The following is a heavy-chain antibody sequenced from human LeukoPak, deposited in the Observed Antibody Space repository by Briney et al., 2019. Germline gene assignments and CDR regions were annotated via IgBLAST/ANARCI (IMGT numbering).Heavy chain of an antibody. CDR1: GGSISSGSYY. J-gene: IGHJ3*02. CDR2: IYTSGST. Sequence: ASQTLSLTCTVSGGSISSGSYYWSWIRQPAGKGLEWIGRIYTSGSTNYNPSLKSRVTISVDTSKNQFSLKLSSVTAADTAVYYCARVGIYYDSSGLEAFDIWGQGTMVTVSS. D-gene: IGHD3-22*01. V-gene: IGHV4-61*02. CDR3: ARVGIYYDSSGLEAFDI.